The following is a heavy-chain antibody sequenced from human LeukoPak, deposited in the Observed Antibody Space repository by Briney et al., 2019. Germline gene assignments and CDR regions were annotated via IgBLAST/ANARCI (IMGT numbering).Heavy chain of an antibody. D-gene: IGHD3-10*01. CDR2: IYYSGTT. CDR1: NGSISNYY. Sequence: PSETLSLTCSVSNGSISNYYWNWSRQPPGKGLEWIGYIYYSGTTNYNPSLKSRVTISVDTSKDQFSLKLTSVTAADTAMYYCARVRWLWFGEGPYYYYYYGMDVWGQGTRSPSP. CDR3: ARVRWLWFGEGPYYYYYYGMDV. V-gene: IGHV4-59*12. J-gene: IGHJ6*02.